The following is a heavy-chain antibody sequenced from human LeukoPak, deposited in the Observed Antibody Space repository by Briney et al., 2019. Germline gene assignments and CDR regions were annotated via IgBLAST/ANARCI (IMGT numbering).Heavy chain of an antibody. Sequence: SETLSLTCTVSGGSISSSSYYWGWIRQPPGKGLEWIGGIYYSGSTYYNPSLKSRVTISVDTSKNQVSLKLRSVTAADTAVYYCARTTEGYAGGPGYSYYYYMDVWGKGTTVTISS. CDR3: ARTTEGYAGGPGYSYYYYMDV. D-gene: IGHD5-12*01. J-gene: IGHJ6*03. CDR1: GGSISSSSYY. V-gene: IGHV4-39*07. CDR2: IYYSGST.